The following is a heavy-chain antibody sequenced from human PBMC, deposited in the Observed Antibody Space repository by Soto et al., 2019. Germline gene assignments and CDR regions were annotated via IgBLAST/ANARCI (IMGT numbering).Heavy chain of an antibody. CDR3: ARLAGITMVRGVIILNWFDL. CDR1: GYTFTSYG. Sequence: GASVKVSCKASGYTFTSYGISWVRQAPGQGLEWMGWISAYNGNTNYAQKLQGRVTMTTDTSTSTAYMELRSLRSDDTAVYYCARLAGITMVRGVIILNWFDLWGQGTLVTVSS. V-gene: IGHV1-18*04. CDR2: ISAYNGNT. J-gene: IGHJ5*02. D-gene: IGHD3-10*01.